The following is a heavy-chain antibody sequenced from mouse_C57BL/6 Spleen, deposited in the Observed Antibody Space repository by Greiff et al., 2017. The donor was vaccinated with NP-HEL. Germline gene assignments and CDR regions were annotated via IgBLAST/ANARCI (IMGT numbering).Heavy chain of an antibody. V-gene: IGHV5-17*01. CDR3: EKYYDYDDWYFDV. CDR2: ISSGSSTI. D-gene: IGHD2-4*01. J-gene: IGHJ1*03. Sequence: EVRLVESGGGLVKPGGSLKLSCAASGFTFSDYGMHWVRQAPEKGLEWVAYISSGSSTIYYADTVKGRFTISRDNAKNTLFLQMTSLRSEDTAMYYCEKYYDYDDWYFDVWGTGTTVTVSS. CDR1: GFTFSDYG.